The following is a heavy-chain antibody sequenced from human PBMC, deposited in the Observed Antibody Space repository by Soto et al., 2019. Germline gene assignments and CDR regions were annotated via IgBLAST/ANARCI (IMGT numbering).Heavy chain of an antibody. Sequence: GESLKISCKGSGYSFTSYWIGWVRQMPGKGLEWMGIIYPGDSDTRYSPSFQGQVTISADKSISTAYLQWSSLKASDTAMYYCARIPIKTHSSGWYQGYRLDYWGQGTLVTVSS. D-gene: IGHD6-19*01. V-gene: IGHV5-51*01. CDR2: IYPGDSDT. CDR1: GYSFTSYW. J-gene: IGHJ4*02. CDR3: ARIPIKTHSSGWYQGYRLDY.